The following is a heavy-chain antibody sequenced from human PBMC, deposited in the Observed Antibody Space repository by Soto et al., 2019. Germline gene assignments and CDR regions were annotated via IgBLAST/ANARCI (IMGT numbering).Heavy chain of an antibody. V-gene: IGHV1-69*02. D-gene: IGHD1-1*01. CDR2: IIPILGLV. J-gene: IGHJ5*02. CDR1: GGTSNSYS. Sequence: QVQLVQSGAEVKKPGSSVKVSCKASGGTSNSYSLNWVRQAPGQGLEWMGRIIPILGLVNYAQNFQGRLTIIANKSTSPAYMELSSLRSQDTAVYYCARGDFNYKGFDPWGQGTLVTVTS. CDR3: ARGDFNYKGFDP.